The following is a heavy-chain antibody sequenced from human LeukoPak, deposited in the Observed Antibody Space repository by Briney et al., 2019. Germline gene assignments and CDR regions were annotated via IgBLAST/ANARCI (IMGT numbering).Heavy chain of an antibody. Sequence: ASVKVSCKASGYTFTSYDINWVRQATGQGLEWMGWMNPNSGNTGYAQKFQGRVTITRNTSISTAYMELSSLRSEDTAVYYCARVRATGGYPYYYYYYMDVWGKGTTVTVSS. J-gene: IGHJ6*03. CDR2: MNPNSGNT. V-gene: IGHV1-8*03. D-gene: IGHD5-12*01. CDR1: GYTFTSYD. CDR3: ARVRATGGYPYYYYYYMDV.